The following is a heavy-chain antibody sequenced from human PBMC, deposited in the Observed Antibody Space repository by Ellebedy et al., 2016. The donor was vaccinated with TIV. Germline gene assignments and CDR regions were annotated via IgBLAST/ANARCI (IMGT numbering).Heavy chain of an antibody. V-gene: IGHV4-34*01. CDR1: GGSFSGYY. CDR3: ARGRRHSETSAYYLDY. Sequence: SETLSLXCAVYGGSFSGYYWSWIRQPPGKGLEWIGEINHSGSTNYNPSLKGRVTISADKTKNQFSLKLTSVTAADTAVYYCARGRRHSETSAYYLDYWGQGTLATVSS. J-gene: IGHJ4*02. CDR2: INHSGST. D-gene: IGHD3-22*01.